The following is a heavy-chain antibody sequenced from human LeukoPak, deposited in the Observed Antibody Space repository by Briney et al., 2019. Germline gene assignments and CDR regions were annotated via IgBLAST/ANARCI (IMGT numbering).Heavy chain of an antibody. CDR2: IYYSGSN. Sequence: WETLSLTCTVSGGSISSSSYYWGWIRQPPGKGLEWIGYIYYSGSNSYNPSLKSRATISVDTSKNQFSLKLSSVTAADTAVYYCARRSRGYSGYKRIYYYNGMDVWGQGTTVTVSS. D-gene: IGHD5-12*01. CDR1: GGSISSSSYY. J-gene: IGHJ6*02. CDR3: ARRSRGYSGYKRIYYYNGMDV. V-gene: IGHV4-39*01.